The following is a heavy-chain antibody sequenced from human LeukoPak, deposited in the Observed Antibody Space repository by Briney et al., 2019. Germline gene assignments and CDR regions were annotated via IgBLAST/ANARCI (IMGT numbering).Heavy chain of an antibody. CDR3: ARYSSSSGYLDY. D-gene: IGHD6-6*01. V-gene: IGHV3-7*01. CDR1: GFTVSSNY. J-gene: IGHJ4*02. CDR2: IKQDGSEK. Sequence: GGSLRLSCAASGFTVSSNYMSWVRQAPGKGLEWVANIKQDGSEKYYVDSVKGRFTISRDNAKNSLFLQMNSLRAEDTAVYYCARYSSSSGYLDYWGQGTLVTVSS.